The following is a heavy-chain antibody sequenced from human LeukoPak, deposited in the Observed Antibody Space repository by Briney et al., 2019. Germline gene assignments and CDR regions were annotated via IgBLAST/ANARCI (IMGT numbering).Heavy chain of an antibody. Sequence: GGSLRLSCAASGFTFSSYWMTWVRQAPAKGLEWVANIKQDGSEKYYVDSVKGRFTISRDNAKSSLYLQMNSLRAEDTAVYHCARGGWEPLDYWGQGILVTVSS. CDR2: IKQDGSEK. J-gene: IGHJ4*02. CDR1: GFTFSSYW. D-gene: IGHD1-26*01. CDR3: ARGGWEPLDY. V-gene: IGHV3-7*01.